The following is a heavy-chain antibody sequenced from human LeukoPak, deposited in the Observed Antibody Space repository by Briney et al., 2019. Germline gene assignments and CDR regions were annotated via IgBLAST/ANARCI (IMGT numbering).Heavy chain of an antibody. D-gene: IGHD3-22*01. CDR3: ARGRFYFDSSGPISGLGGGYN. CDR2: ISYGGTNK. Sequence: GRSLRLSCAASGLTLGSYAMHWVRQAPGEGLEWVAGISYGGTNKYYADSVKGRFTISRDNSKSTLYLQVNSLRPEDTAVYYCARGRFYFDSSGPISGLGGGYNWGQGTLVTVS. J-gene: IGHJ4*02. CDR1: GLTLGSYA. V-gene: IGHV3-30*04.